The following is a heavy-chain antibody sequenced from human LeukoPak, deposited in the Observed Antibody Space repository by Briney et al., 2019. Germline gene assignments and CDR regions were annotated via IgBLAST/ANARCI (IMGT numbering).Heavy chain of an antibody. CDR3: ARPQCCIDDAFDI. Sequence: SVKVSCKASGGTFSSYAISWVRQAPGQGLEWMGGIIPIFGTANYAQKFQGRVTITADESTSTAYMELSSPRSEDTAVYYCARPQCCIDDAFDIWGQGTMVTVSS. CDR2: IIPIFGTA. D-gene: IGHD2-8*02. CDR1: GGTFSSYA. J-gene: IGHJ3*02. V-gene: IGHV1-69*01.